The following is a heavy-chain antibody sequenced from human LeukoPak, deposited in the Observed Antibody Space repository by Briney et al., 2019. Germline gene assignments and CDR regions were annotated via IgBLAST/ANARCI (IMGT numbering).Heavy chain of an antibody. J-gene: IGHJ6*03. CDR1: GFTFSSYA. V-gene: IGHV3-23*01. CDR2: VSGSAGRT. Sequence: HPGGSLRLSCAASGFTFSSYAMTWVRQAPGKGLEWVSTVSGSAGRTDYADSVKGRFTISRDNLKNTSYLQMNGLRAEDTAVYYCAKNRGHCVDGVCHNYYYMDVWGKGTTVTVSS. CDR3: AKNRGHCVDGVCHNYYYMDV. D-gene: IGHD2-8*02.